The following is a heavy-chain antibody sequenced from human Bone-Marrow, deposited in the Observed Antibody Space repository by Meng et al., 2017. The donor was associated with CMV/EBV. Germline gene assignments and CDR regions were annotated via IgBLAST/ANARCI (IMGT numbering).Heavy chain of an antibody. CDR1: GFTFSSYS. Sequence: GESLKISCAASGFTFSSYSMNWVRQAPGKGLEWVSSISSSSYIYYADSVKGRFTISRDNAKNSLYLQMNSLRAEDTAVYYCASWPREAAAGTANYWGQGTLVTVSS. CDR2: ISSSSYI. J-gene: IGHJ4*02. D-gene: IGHD6-13*01. CDR3: ASWPREAAAGTANY. V-gene: IGHV3-21*01.